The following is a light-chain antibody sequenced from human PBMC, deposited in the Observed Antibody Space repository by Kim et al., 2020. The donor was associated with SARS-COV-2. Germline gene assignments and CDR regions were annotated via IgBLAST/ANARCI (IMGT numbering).Light chain of an antibody. V-gene: IGLV1-44*01. CDR2: SND. CDR1: SSSFRSNT. Sequence: GRKVTISCSGSSSSFRSNTVNWYQHVPGTAPKLLIYSNDERPSGVPGRISGSKSGTSASLAISGLQSEDEADYYCATWDDSLDGPVFRGGTQLTVL. J-gene: IGLJ3*02. CDR3: ATWDDSLDGPV.